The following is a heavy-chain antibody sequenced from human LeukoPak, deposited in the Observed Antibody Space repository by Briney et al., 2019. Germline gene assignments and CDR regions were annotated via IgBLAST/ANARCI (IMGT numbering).Heavy chain of an antibody. V-gene: IGHV3-20*04. D-gene: IGHD4-11*01. CDR2: INWNGGST. CDR1: GFTFDDYG. J-gene: IGHJ6*03. Sequence: AGGSLRLSCAASGFTFDDYGMSWVRQGPGKGLEWVSGINWNGGSTGYADSVKGRFTISRDTAKNSLYLQMNSLRAEDTALYYCARGRMPTVSTFHPSEYYYYMDVWGEGTTVTVSS. CDR3: ARGRMPTVSTFHPSEYYYYMDV.